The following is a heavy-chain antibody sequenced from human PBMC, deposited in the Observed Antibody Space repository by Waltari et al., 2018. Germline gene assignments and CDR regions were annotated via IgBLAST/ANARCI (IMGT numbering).Heavy chain of an antibody. V-gene: IGHV3-23*04. CDR1: GYTFSSYA. Sequence: VQLVQSGAEVKKPGASVKVSCKASGYTFSSYAMSWVRQAPGKGLEWVSAISGSGGSTYYADSVKGRFTISRDNSKNTLYLQMNSLRAEDTAVYYCAMSAYCGGDCYYDYWGQGTLVTVSS. D-gene: IGHD2-21*01. CDR3: AMSAYCGGDCYYDY. CDR2: ISGSGGST. J-gene: IGHJ4*02.